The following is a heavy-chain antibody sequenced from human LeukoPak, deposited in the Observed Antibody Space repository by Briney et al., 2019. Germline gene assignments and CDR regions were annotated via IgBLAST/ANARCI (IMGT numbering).Heavy chain of an antibody. D-gene: IGHD1-26*01. CDR2: IRYDGSNK. V-gene: IGHV3-30*02. Sequence: GGSLRLSCAASGFIFSSYGMHWLRQAPGKGLEGVAFIRYDGSNKCYADSVKGRFTISRDNSKNTLYLQMNSLRAEDTAVYYCALGGRIVGATLDYWGQGTLVTVSS. CDR3: ALGGRIVGATLDY. J-gene: IGHJ4*02. CDR1: GFIFSSYG.